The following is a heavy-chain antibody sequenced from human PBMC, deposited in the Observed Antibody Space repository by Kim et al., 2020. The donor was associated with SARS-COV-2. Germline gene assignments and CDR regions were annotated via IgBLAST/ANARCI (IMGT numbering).Heavy chain of an antibody. J-gene: IGHJ5*02. CDR3: ARVLTARGVWFDP. D-gene: IGHD3-10*01. V-gene: IGHV1-69*01. Sequence: YAQKVQGRVTITADASTSKAYMELSSLRSEDTAVYYCARVLTARGVWFDPWGQGTLVTVSS.